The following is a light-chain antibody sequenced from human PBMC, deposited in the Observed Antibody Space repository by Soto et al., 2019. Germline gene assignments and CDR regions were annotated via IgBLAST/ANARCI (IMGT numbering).Light chain of an antibody. Sequence: ETVMTQSPATLSVSPGDRVTLSCRASQTVHTNLAWFQQKPGQAPKLLIYGASTRDTGVPARFTGSGSGTEFTLTISSPQSEDFSSYFCQQYNNWPPWTFGQGTKVEI. V-gene: IGKV3-15*01. CDR1: QTVHTN. CDR3: QQYNNWPPWT. J-gene: IGKJ1*01. CDR2: GAS.